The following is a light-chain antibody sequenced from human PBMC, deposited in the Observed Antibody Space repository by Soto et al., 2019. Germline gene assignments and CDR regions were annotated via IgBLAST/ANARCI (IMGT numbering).Light chain of an antibody. CDR2: AAS. Sequence: DIQMTQSPSSLSASVGDRVTITCRASQSISSYLNWYQQKPGKAPKLLIYAASSLQSGVPSRFSGSGFWPDFTPTTSSLQPEDFDTYYCQHRYCTLLTFGQGTRLEIK. CDR1: QSISSY. V-gene: IGKV1-39*01. J-gene: IGKJ5*01. CDR3: QHRYCTLLT.